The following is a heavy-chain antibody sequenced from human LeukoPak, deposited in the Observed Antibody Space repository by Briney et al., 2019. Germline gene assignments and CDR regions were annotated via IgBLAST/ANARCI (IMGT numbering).Heavy chain of an antibody. V-gene: IGHV1-69*13. CDR2: IIPISGTT. J-gene: IGHJ5*02. D-gene: IGHD1-26*01. CDR1: GGTFTSYA. Sequence: SVKVSCKTSGGTFTSYAITGVRQAPGQGLEWMGKIIPISGTTNYAQKFQGRVTFTADESTSTAYMELSSLRSEDTALYYCARKLRLGGNWFDPWGQGTLVTVSS. CDR3: ARKLRLGGNWFDP.